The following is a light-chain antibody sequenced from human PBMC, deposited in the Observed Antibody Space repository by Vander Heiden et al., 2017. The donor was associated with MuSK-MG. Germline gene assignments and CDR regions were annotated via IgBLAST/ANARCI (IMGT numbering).Light chain of an antibody. CDR2: QDS. J-gene: IGLJ2*01. CDR1: KLGDKY. CDR3: QAWDSSTAV. Sequence: SYELTQPPSVSVSPGHTASIPCPGDKLGDKYACWYQQKPAQSPVLVIYQDSKRPSGIPERFSGSDSGTTATLTISGTQAMDEADYYCQAWDSSTAVFGGGTKLTVL. V-gene: IGLV3-1*01.